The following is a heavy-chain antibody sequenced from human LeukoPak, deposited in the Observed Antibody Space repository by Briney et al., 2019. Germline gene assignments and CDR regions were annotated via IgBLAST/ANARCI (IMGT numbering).Heavy chain of an antibody. J-gene: IGHJ4*02. D-gene: IGHD3-3*01. Sequence: PSETLSLTCTVSGGSISSYYWNWIRQPAGKGLEWIGRIYSSGSTNYNPSLKSRVTMSVDTSKNQFSLKLNPVTAADTAVYYCARESAIFGVFIVAFDYWGQGALVTVSS. CDR2: IYSSGST. V-gene: IGHV4-4*07. CDR3: ARESAIFGVFIVAFDY. CDR1: GGSISSYY.